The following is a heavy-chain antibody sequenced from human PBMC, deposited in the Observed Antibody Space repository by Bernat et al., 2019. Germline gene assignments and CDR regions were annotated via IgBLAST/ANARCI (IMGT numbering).Heavy chain of an antibody. Sequence: QVQLVESGGGLVKPGGSLRLSCAASGFTFSDYYMSWIRQAPGKGLDSVSYISSSSYTNYADSVKGRFTISRDNAKNSLYLQMNSLRAEDTAVYYCARGTSTSAPYMDVWGKGTTVTVSS. CDR3: ARGTSTSAPYMDV. V-gene: IGHV3-11*05. CDR2: ISSSSYT. CDR1: GFTFSDYY. J-gene: IGHJ6*03.